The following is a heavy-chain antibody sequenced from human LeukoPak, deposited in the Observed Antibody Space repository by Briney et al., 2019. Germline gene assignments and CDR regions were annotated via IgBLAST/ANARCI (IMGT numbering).Heavy chain of an antibody. CDR1: GFTFSSYW. CDR2: ITSDGRTT. D-gene: IGHD3-10*02. Sequence: GGSLRLSCAASGFTFSSYWMSWVRQAPGKGLVWVSRITSDGRTTIYADSVKGRFTISRDNAKNTLYLQMNSLRAEDTAVYYCARDRYYVPDYWGQGTLVTVSS. J-gene: IGHJ4*02. V-gene: IGHV3-74*01. CDR3: ARDRYYVPDY.